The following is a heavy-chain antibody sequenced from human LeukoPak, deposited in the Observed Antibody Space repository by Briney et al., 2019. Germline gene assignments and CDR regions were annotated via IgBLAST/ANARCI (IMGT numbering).Heavy chain of an antibody. J-gene: IGHJ4*02. CDR3: ARGSSGIYSGYEIDY. D-gene: IGHD5-12*01. V-gene: IGHV3-7*01. CDR2: IKQDGSEK. Sequence: GGSLRLSCAASGFTFSSYLMSWVRQAPGKGLEWVANIKQDGSEKYYVDSVKGRFTISRDNAKKSLYLQMNSLRAEDTAVYYCARGSSGIYSGYEIDYWGQGTLVTVSS. CDR1: GFTFSSYL.